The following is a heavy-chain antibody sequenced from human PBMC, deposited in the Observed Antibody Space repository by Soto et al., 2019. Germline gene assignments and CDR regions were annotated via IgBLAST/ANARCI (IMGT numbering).Heavy chain of an antibody. V-gene: IGHV1-18*01. CDR3: ARGITLPTPLDY. CDR2: ISAYNGNT. D-gene: IGHD1-20*01. Sequence: ASVKVSCKASGYTFTSYDINWVRQAPGQGLEWMGWISAYNGNTNYAQKLQGRVTMTTDTSTSTAYVELSSLRSEDTAVYYCARGITLPTPLDYWGQGTLVTVSS. CDR1: GYTFTSYD. J-gene: IGHJ4*02.